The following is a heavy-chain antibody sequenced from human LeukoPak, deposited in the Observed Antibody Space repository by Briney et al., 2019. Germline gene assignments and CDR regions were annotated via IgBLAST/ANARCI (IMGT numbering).Heavy chain of an antibody. CDR2: IIPIFGTA. V-gene: IGHV1-69*01. CDR1: GGTFSSYA. D-gene: IGHD2-15*01. Sequence: SVKVSCKAAGGTFSSYAISWVRQAPGQGLEWMGRIIPIFGTANYAQKFQGRVTITADESTSTAYMELSSLRSEDTAVYYCAREEELLPHAFDIWGQGTMVTVSS. J-gene: IGHJ3*02. CDR3: AREEELLPHAFDI.